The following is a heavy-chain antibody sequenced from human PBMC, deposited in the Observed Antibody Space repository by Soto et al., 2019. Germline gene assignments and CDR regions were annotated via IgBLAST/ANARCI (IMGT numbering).Heavy chain of an antibody. Sequence: SQTLSLTCTVSGGSISSGGYYWSWIRQHPGKGLEWIGYIYYSGSTYYNPSLKSRVTISVDTSKNQFSLKLSSVTAADTAVYYCARDCLDYEAPDYYYGMDVWGQGTTVTVSS. CDR3: ARDCLDYEAPDYYYGMDV. CDR2: IYYSGST. CDR1: GGSISSGGYY. D-gene: IGHD4-17*01. V-gene: IGHV4-31*03. J-gene: IGHJ6*02.